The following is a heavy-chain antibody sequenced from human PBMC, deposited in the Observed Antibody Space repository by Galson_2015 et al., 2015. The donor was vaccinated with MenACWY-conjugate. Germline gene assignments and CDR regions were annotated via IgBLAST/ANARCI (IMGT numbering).Heavy chain of an antibody. CDR1: GFTVSSNY. J-gene: IGHJ6*02. Sequence: SLRLSCAASGFTVSSNYMSWVRQAPGKGLEWVSVIYSGGSTYYADSVKGRFTISRHNSKNTLYLQMNSLRAEDTAVYYCARDLSGIAVAGDYGMDVWGQGTTVTVSS. V-gene: IGHV3-53*04. CDR3: ARDLSGIAVAGDYGMDV. D-gene: IGHD6-19*01. CDR2: IYSGGST.